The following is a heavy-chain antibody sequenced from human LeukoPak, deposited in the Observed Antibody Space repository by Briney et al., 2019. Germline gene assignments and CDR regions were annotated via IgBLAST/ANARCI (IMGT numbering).Heavy chain of an antibody. J-gene: IGHJ4*02. CDR3: AKEVRESAWFYFDY. V-gene: IGHV3-23*01. CDR2: IRSSGDTT. CDR1: GFTFNTYA. D-gene: IGHD3-10*01. Sequence: GGSLRLSCAASGFTFNTYAMSWVRQAPGKGLEWVSGIRSSGDTTYYADSVKGRFTISRDNSKTTLYLQMNSLRPEDTAVYYCAKEVRESAWFYFDYWGQGTLVTVSS.